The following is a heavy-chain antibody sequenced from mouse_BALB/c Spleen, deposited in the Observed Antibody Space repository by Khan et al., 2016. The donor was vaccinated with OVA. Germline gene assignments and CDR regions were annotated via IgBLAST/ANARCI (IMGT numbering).Heavy chain of an antibody. J-gene: IGHJ3*01. CDR2: ISTYYGDA. CDR1: GYRFTDFP. Sequence: QVQLKQSGAELVRPGVSVKISCKGSGYRFTDFPMHWVKQSHAKSLEWIGVISTYYGDASYNQKFKGKATMTVDKSSSTAYMEIARLTSEDSAIYYCSRGGGDRFAYWGQGTLVTVSA. CDR3: SRGGGDRFAY. V-gene: IGHV1S137*01.